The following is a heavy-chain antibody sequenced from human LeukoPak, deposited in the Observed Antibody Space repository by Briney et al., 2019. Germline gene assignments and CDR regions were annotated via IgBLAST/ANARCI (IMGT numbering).Heavy chain of an antibody. D-gene: IGHD3-9*01. CDR1: GFTFSSYV. J-gene: IGHJ4*02. V-gene: IGHV3-23*01. Sequence: GGSLRLSCTASGFTFSSYVMSWVRQAPGKGLECISTYSGSGGSAYYADSVQGRFTISRDNSKNTLFLQMHSLRVEDTAVYYCAALPTGYQNFDYWGQGSLVTVSS. CDR2: YSGSGGSA. CDR3: AALPTGYQNFDY.